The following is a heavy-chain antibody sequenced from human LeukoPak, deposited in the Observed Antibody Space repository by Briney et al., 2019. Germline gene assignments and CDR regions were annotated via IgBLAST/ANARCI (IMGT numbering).Heavy chain of an antibody. CDR2: NYTSGNI. V-gene: IGHV4-61*02. CDR1: GGSISSGSYY. J-gene: IGHJ6*03. D-gene: IGHD4-17*01. CDR3: AREGGTPYGDYDYYYYNMDV. Sequence: SETLSLTCTVSGGSISSGSYYWSCNRQPAGKELEWNGSNYTSGNIDYNSSLNSRPTLSLDTSKNQFSLKLSSVTAADTAVYFCAREGGTPYGDYDYYYYNMDVWGKGTTGTIS.